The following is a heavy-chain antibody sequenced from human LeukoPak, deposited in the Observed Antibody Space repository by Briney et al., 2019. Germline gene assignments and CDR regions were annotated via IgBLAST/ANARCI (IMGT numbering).Heavy chain of an antibody. Sequence: PGESLRISCKGSGYSFINYWSAWVRQMPGKGLEWMGIIYPGDSDTRYSPSFQGQVTISADKSISTAYLQWNSLKASDTAVYYCARGDDSTGYPPFDYWGQGTLVTVSS. CDR2: IYPGDSDT. J-gene: IGHJ4*02. CDR1: GYSFINYW. V-gene: IGHV5-51*01. CDR3: ARGDDSTGYPPFDY. D-gene: IGHD3-22*01.